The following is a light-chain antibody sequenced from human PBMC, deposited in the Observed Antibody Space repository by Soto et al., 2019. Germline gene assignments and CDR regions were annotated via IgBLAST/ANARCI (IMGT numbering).Light chain of an antibody. CDR1: QTISSW. Sequence: DIQMTKSPSTLSGSVGARSTITGRASQTISSWLAWYQQKPGKAPKLLIYKASTLKSGVPSRFSGSGSGTEFTLNISSLQPDDFATYYCQHYNSYSEAFAQGTKV. J-gene: IGKJ1*01. CDR3: QHYNSYSEA. CDR2: KAS. V-gene: IGKV1-5*03.